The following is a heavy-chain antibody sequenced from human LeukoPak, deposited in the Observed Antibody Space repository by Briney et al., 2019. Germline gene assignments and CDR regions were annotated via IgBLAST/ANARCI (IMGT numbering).Heavy chain of an antibody. CDR3: AKGYGFNWFDP. D-gene: IGHD4-17*01. Sequence: GGSLRLSCAASGFTFDDYAMHWVRQAPGKGLEWVSGISWNSGSIGYADSVKGRFTISRDNAKNSLYLQMNSLRAEDTALYYCAKGYGFNWFDPWGQGTLVTVSS. CDR1: GFTFDDYA. J-gene: IGHJ5*02. V-gene: IGHV3-9*01. CDR2: ISWNSGSI.